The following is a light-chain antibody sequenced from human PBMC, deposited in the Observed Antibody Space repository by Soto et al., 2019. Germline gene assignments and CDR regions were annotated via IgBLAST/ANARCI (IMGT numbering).Light chain of an antibody. CDR3: QHYKIYPCT. V-gene: IGKV1-5*01. J-gene: IGKJ2*02. Sequence: DIQMTHSPSTMSASVGDRVTMTCLASQSISSWLAWYQQKPGKAPNLLIYDASSLESGVPSRFSGSRSGTEFTLTISSLQPDDFATYYCQHYKIYPCTFGQGTNLAIK. CDR1: QSISSW. CDR2: DAS.